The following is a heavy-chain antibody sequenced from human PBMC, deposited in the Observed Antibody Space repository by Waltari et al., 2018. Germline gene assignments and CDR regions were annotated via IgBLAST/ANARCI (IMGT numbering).Heavy chain of an antibody. D-gene: IGHD1-7*01. V-gene: IGHV1-8*01. CDR2: MNPNSGNT. Sequence: QVQLVQSGAEVKKPGASVKVSCKASGYTFTSYDIKWVRQATGQGLEWMGWMNPNSGNTGYAQKFQGRVTMTRNTSISTAYMELSSLRSEDTAVYYCARGARNAGTTPFGYWGQGTLVTVSS. CDR3: ARGARNAGTTPFGY. CDR1: GYTFTSYD. J-gene: IGHJ4*02.